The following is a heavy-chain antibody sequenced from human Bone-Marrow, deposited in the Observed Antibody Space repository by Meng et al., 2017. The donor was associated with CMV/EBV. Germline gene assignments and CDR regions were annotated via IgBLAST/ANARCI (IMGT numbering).Heavy chain of an antibody. D-gene: IGHD3-9*01. Sequence: GESLKISCAASGFTFSSYAMHWVRQAPGKGLEWVAVISYDGSNKYYADSVKGRFTISRDNSKNTLYLQMNSLRAEDTAVYYCARINWLLYAFDYWGQGTLVTVSS. J-gene: IGHJ4*02. CDR3: ARINWLLYAFDY. CDR2: ISYDGSNK. CDR1: GFTFSSYA. V-gene: IGHV3-30*04.